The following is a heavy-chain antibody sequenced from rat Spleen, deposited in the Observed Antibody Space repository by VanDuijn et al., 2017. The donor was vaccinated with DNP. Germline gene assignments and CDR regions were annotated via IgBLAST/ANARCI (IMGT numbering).Heavy chain of an antibody. CDR3: TRVNPGTPYVMDA. Sequence: EVQLVESGGGLVQPGRSMKLSCAASGFTFSDYYMAWVRQAPKKGLEWVASISYEGSSTYYGDSVKGRFTISRDNAKSTLYLQMNSLRSEDTATYYCTRVNPGTPYVMDAWGQGASVTVSS. CDR1: GFTFSDYY. D-gene: IGHD1-4*01. J-gene: IGHJ4*01. CDR2: ISYEGSST. V-gene: IGHV5-22*01.